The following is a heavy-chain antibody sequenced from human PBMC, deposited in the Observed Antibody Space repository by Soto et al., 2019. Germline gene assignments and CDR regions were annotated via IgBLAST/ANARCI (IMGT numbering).Heavy chain of an antibody. Sequence: PGGSLRLSCAASGFTFRTYAMSGVRQAPGKGLEWVSTISDSGTTYYANSVKGRSTISRDNSRNTLDLQLNSLRVEDTAVYYCAKGGYFFYCYGGRRDLHSSPTRRSSDL. J-gene: IGHJ2*01. D-gene: IGHD3-22*01. CDR3: AKGGYFFYCYGGRRDLHSSPTRRSSDL. V-gene: IGHV3-23*01. CDR1: GFTFRTYA. CDR2: ISDSGTT.